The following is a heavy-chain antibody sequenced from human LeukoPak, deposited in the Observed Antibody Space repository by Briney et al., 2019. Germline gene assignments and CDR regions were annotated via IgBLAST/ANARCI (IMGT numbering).Heavy chain of an antibody. CDR1: GFSFDNYE. CDR2: ISSSGSMI. V-gene: IGHV3-48*03. Sequence: GGSLRLSCAASGFSFDNYEMNWVRQAPGKGLEWISYISSSGSMIYYADSVKGRFTISRDNAKNSLFLQMNSLRAEDTALYYRVRDKFINWFGAWGQGTQVTVSS. J-gene: IGHJ5*02. CDR3: VRDKFINWFGA.